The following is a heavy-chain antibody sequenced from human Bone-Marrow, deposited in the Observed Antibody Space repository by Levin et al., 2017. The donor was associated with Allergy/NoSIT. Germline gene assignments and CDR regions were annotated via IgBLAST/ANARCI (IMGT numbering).Heavy chain of an antibody. CDR1: GFTFSSYW. D-gene: IGHD1-26*01. J-gene: IGHJ4*02. Sequence: GGSLRLSCAASGFTFSSYWMHWVRQAPGKGLVWVSRINSDGSSTSYADSVKGRFTISRDNAKNTLYLQMNSLRAEDTAVYYCARGWELLRPPLTGECGMDYWGQGTLVTVSS. CDR2: INSDGSST. CDR3: ARGWELLRPPLTGECGMDY. V-gene: IGHV3-74*01.